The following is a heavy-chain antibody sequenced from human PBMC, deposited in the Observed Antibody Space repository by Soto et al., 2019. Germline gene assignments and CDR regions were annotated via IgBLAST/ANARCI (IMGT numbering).Heavy chain of an antibody. CDR3: ARGPRFIAAGRFDY. Sequence: SETLSLTCAVYAGSFSDYFWNWIRQPPGKGLEWIGEINHSGSTNYNPSLKSRVTMPVETSKNQFSLKLSSVTAADTAVYYCARGPRFIAAGRFDYWGQGTLVTVSS. D-gene: IGHD6-13*01. CDR2: INHSGST. J-gene: IGHJ4*02. CDR1: AGSFSDYF. V-gene: IGHV4-34*01.